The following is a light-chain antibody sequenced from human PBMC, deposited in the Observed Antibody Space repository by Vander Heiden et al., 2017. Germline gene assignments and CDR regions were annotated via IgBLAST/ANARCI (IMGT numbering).Light chain of an antibody. J-gene: IGKJ2*01. CDR1: QSVTSN. Sequence: EIVMTQSPATLSVSPGERATLSCRASQSVTSNLAWYQQKPGQAPRLLIYGASTRATGIPARFSGSGYGTEFTLTISSLQSEDFAVYYCQQYNNWPLYTFRYGTKLEI. V-gene: IGKV3-15*01. CDR2: GAS. CDR3: QQYNNWPLYT.